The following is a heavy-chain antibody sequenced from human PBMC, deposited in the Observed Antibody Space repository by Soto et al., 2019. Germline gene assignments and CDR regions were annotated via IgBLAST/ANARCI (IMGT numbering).Heavy chain of an antibody. V-gene: IGHV1-69*01. Sequence: QVQLVQSGAEVKKPGSSVKVSCKASGGTFSSYAISWVRQAPGQGLEWMGGLIPIFGTANYARKFQGRVTITADESTSTAYMELSSLRSEDTAVYYAATALSNYSSSWLTEFYYYYGMDVWGQGTTVTVSS. CDR2: LIPIFGTA. D-gene: IGHD6-13*01. CDR1: GGTFSSYA. CDR3: ATALSNYSSSWLTEFYYYYGMDV. J-gene: IGHJ6*02.